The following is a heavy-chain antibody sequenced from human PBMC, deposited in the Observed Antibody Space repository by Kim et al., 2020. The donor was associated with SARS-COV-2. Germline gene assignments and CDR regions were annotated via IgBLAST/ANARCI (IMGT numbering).Heavy chain of an antibody. Sequence: GEFLKISCKGSGYSFTSYWIGWVRQMPGKGLEWMGIIYPGDSDTRYSPSFQGQVTISADKSISTAYLQWSSLKASDTAMYYCARQGGYDYVVSDFDYWGQGTLVTVSS. D-gene: IGHD5-12*01. CDR2: IYPGDSDT. CDR1: GYSFTSYW. J-gene: IGHJ4*02. CDR3: ARQGGYDYVVSDFDY. V-gene: IGHV5-51*01.